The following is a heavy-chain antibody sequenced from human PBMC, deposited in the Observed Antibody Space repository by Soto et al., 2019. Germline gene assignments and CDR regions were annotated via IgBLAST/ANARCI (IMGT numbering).Heavy chain of an antibody. Sequence: GGSLRLSCAASGFIFTNYWMHWVRQAPGKGLVWVSRINGDGSYTTYADSVKGRFTISRDNAENTLYLQMSSLRAEDTAVYYCARVPPPSYYRNQGYYYYGMAVWGQGTTVTGSS. CDR3: ARVPPPSYYRNQGYYYYGMAV. CDR1: GFIFTNYW. D-gene: IGHD4-4*01. CDR2: INGDGSYT. J-gene: IGHJ6*02. V-gene: IGHV3-74*01.